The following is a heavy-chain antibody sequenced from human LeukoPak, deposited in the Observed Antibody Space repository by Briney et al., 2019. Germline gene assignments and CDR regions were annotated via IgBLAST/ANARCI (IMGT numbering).Heavy chain of an antibody. CDR2: IKSKTDGGTT. J-gene: IGHJ3*01. V-gene: IGHV3-15*01. CDR3: TTGLPQSDYDFWSGYLNDAFDV. D-gene: IGHD3-3*01. CDR1: GFTFSNAW. Sequence: GGSLRLSCAASGFTFSNAWMSWVRQAPGKGLEWVGRIKSKTDGGTTDYAAPVKGRFTISRDDSKNTLYLQMNSLKTEDTAVYYCTTGLPQSDYDFWSGYLNDAFDVWGQGTMVTVSS.